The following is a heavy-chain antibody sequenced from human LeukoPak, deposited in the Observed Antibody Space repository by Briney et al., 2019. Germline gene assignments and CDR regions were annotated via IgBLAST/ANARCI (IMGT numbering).Heavy chain of an antibody. CDR2: ISISGDDT. V-gene: IGHV3-23*01. CDR3: ANEIRPNDY. J-gene: IGHJ4*02. CDR1: GFSFSSHA. D-gene: IGHD4-17*01. Sequence: GGSLRLSCATSGFSFSSHAMTCVRQAPGKGLEWLSAISISGDDTYYADSVKGRFTIPRDNSKNTLYLQMNSLSADDTAMYYCANEIRPNDYWGQGTLVTVSS.